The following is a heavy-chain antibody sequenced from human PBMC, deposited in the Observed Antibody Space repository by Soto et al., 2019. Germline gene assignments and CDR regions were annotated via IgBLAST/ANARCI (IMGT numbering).Heavy chain of an antibody. CDR1: GFTLSDYV. CDR3: ARGIVGTIDGTFDY. Sequence: QVQLVESGGGVVQPGRSLRLSCAASGFTLSDYVMHWVRQAPGKGPEWVAVISYDGNNKFYADSVKGRFTISSDNSKNTLYLQMNSLRAEDTAVYYCARGIVGTIDGTFDYWGQGTLVTVSS. J-gene: IGHJ4*02. CDR2: ISYDGNNK. D-gene: IGHD1-26*01. V-gene: IGHV3-30-3*01.